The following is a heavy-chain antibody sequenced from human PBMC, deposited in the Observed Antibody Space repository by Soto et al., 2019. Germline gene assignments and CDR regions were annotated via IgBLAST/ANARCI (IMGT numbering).Heavy chain of an antibody. CDR1: EFTFSTYA. CDR2: ISGSGDTT. CDR3: AKDAQMGSWPTSFDY. Sequence: GGSLRLSCAASEFTFSTYAMSWVRQAPGKGLEWVSGISGSGDTTYYADSVKGRFTISRDNSKNTLSLQMNSLRAEDTAVYYCAKDAQMGSWPTSFDYWGPGTLVTVSS. V-gene: IGHV3-23*01. D-gene: IGHD6-13*01. J-gene: IGHJ4*02.